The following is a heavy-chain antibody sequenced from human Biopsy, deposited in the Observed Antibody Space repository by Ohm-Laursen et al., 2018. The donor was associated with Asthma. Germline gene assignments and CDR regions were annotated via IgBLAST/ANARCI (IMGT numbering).Heavy chain of an antibody. V-gene: IGHV4-30-4*01. D-gene: IGHD4-17*01. CDR3: ARVVSYGDIYFGIDV. CDR1: GAYIGTPDYH. Sequence: TLSLTCTVSGAYIGTPDYHWSWIRQAPGKGLEWIGFVFWSGSTHYSRSLERRVSISIDTATNEFSMKLWSATPADTAVYFCARVVSYGDIYFGIDVWGPGNTVVVS. CDR2: VFWSGST. J-gene: IGHJ6*02.